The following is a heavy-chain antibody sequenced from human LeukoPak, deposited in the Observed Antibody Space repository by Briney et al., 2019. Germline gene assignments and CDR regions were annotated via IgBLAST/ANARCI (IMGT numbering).Heavy chain of an antibody. V-gene: IGHV5-51*01. CDR3: ARSPIMITFGGVIVPFDY. Sequence: GESLKISCKGSGYSFTSYWIGWVRQMPGKGLEWMGIIYPGDSDTRYSPSFQGQVTISADKSISTAYLQWSSLKASDTAMYYCARSPIMITFGGVIVPFDYWGQGTLVTASS. CDR2: IYPGDSDT. J-gene: IGHJ4*02. D-gene: IGHD3-16*02. CDR1: GYSFTSYW.